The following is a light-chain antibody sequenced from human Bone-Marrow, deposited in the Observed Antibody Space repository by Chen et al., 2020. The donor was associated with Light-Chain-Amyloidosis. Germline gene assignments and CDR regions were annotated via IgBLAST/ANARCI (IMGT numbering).Light chain of an antibody. CDR2: FGS. J-gene: IGKJ3*01. CDR1: QSLLYSNGRNY. CDR3: MQAVQNQFT. Sequence: IVMTQSPLSLPVTPGEPASISCRSSQSLLYSNGRNYLDWYLQKPGQSPQLLIYFGSNRASGVPDRFSGSGSSTDFTLKISRVEAEDVGVYYCMQAVQNQFTFGPGTKVDIK. V-gene: IGKV2-28*01.